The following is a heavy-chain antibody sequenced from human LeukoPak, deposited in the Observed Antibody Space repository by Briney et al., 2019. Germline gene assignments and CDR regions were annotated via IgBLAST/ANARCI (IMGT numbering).Heavy chain of an antibody. CDR3: ARGPRYYYDSSGYYSNFQH. D-gene: IGHD3-22*01. Sequence: PSETLSLTCAVYGGSFSGYYWSWIRQPPGKGLEWIGEINHSGSTNYNPSLKSRVTISVDTSKNQFSLKLSSVTAADTAVYYCARGPRYYYDSSGYYSNFQHWGQGTLVTDSS. V-gene: IGHV4-34*01. CDR1: GGSFSGYY. CDR2: INHSGST. J-gene: IGHJ1*01.